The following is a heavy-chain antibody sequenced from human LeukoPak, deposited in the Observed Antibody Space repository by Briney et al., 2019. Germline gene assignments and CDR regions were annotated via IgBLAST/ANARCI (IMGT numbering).Heavy chain of an antibody. D-gene: IGHD3-16*01. J-gene: IGHJ5*02. V-gene: IGHV3-7*04. CDR2: IKEDGSEK. Sequence: GGSLRLSCAAPGFTFGNHWMSWVRQAPGKGLEWVANIKEDGSEKYYVDSVKGRFTISRDNANNSLYLQMNSLRVEDTAVYYCARGGLRYFALWGQGESVAVSS. CDR1: GFTFGNHW. CDR3: ARGGLRYFAL.